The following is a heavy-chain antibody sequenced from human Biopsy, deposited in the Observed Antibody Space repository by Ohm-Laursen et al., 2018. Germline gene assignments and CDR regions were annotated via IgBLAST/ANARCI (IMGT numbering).Heavy chain of an antibody. Sequence: SETLSLTWPVYGGSFSGYYWSWIRQPPGKGLEWIGEINHRGSTNYNPSLKSRVTISVDTSKNQFSLKLRSVTAADTAVYYCARAVDYYDPYYYYGLDVWGQGTTVTVSS. V-gene: IGHV4-34*01. CDR1: GGSFSGYY. CDR3: ARAVDYYDPYYYYGLDV. CDR2: INHRGST. J-gene: IGHJ6*02. D-gene: IGHD3-16*01.